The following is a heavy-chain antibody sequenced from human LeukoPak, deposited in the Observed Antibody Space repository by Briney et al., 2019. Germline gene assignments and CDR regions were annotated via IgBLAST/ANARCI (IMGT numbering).Heavy chain of an antibody. V-gene: IGHV3-23*01. CDR1: GFTLSSYA. J-gene: IGHJ5*02. CDR2: ISGSGGST. CDR3: AKDPRVTISWFDP. Sequence: GGSLRLSCAASGFTLSSYAMSWVRQAPGKGLEWGSAISGSGGSTYYADSVKGRFTISRDNSKKTLYLQMNSLRAEDTAVYYFAKDPRVTISWFDPWGQGTLVTVSS. D-gene: IGHD4-17*01.